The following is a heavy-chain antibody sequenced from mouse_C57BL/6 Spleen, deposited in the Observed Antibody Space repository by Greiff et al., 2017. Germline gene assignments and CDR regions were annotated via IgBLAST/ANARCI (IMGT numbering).Heavy chain of an antibody. D-gene: IGHD1-1*02. V-gene: IGHV5-9-1*02. CDR1: GFTFSSYA. CDR3: TREGGNYNAMDY. J-gene: IGHJ4*01. CDR2: ISSGGDYI. Sequence: EVQVVESGEGLVKPGGSLKLSCAASGFTFSSYAMSWVRQTPEKRLEWVAYISSGGDYIYYADTVKGRFTISRDNARNTLYLQMSSLKSEDTAMYYCTREGGNYNAMDYWGQGTSVTVSS.